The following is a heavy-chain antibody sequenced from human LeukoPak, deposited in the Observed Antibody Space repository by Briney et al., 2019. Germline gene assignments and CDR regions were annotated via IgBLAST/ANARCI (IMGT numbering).Heavy chain of an antibody. CDR1: GFTVSRNY. CDR2: IYSGGIT. V-gene: IGHV3-53*01. CDR3: ANLPRGDY. Sequence: GGSLRLSCAASGFTVSRNYMSWVRQAPGKGLEWVSVIYSGGITYYADFVKGRFTISRDNSKNTLYLQINSLTAEDTAVYYCANLPRGDYWGLGTLVTVSS. J-gene: IGHJ4*02. D-gene: IGHD3-10*01.